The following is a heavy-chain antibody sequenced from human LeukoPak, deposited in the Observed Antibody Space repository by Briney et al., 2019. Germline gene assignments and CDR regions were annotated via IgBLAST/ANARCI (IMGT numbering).Heavy chain of an antibody. CDR1: GHTFTSYG. J-gene: IGHJ5*02. CDR2: ISAYNGNT. Sequence: ASVKVSCKASGHTFTSYGISWVRQAPGQGLEWMGWISAYNGNTNYAQKLQGRVTMTTDTSTSTAYMELRSLRSDDTAVYYCARVEIVLNLHWFDPWGQGTLVTVSS. CDR3: ARVEIVLNLHWFDP. V-gene: IGHV1-18*01. D-gene: IGHD2-8*01.